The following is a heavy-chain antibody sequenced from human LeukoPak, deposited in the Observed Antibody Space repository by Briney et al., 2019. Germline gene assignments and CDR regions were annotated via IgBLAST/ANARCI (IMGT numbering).Heavy chain of an antibody. J-gene: IGHJ4*02. D-gene: IGHD3-16*01. CDR2: INHSGST. V-gene: IGHV4-34*01. Sequence: SWVRQAPGKGLEWIGEINHSGSTNYNPSLKSRVTISVDTSKNQFSLKLSSVTAADTAVYYCARDSLGGFDYWGQGTLVTVSS. CDR3: ARDSLGGFDY.